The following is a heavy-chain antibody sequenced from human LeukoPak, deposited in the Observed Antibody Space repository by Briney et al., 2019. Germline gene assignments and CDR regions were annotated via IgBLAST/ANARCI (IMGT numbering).Heavy chain of an antibody. D-gene: IGHD2-15*01. J-gene: IGHJ4*02. CDR1: GGSISSYY. CDR3: ARRGGYCSGGSCELDY. V-gene: IGHV4-59*08. Sequence: SETLSLTCTVSGGSISSYYWSWIRQPAGKGLEWIGSICYSGITNYNPSLKSRVTISVDTSKNQFSLKLSSVTAADTAVYYCARRGGYCSGGSCELDYWGQGTLVTVSS. CDR2: ICYSGIT.